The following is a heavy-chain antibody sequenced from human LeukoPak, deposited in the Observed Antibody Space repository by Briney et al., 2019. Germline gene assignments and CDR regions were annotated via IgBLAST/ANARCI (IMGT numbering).Heavy chain of an antibody. CDR2: ITGDGGGT. CDR3: AKETSSGNFVTLDC. D-gene: IGHD1-26*01. CDR1: GFTFRSYV. V-gene: IGHV3-23*01. Sequence: GGSLRLSCAASGFTFRSYVMSWVRQVPGKGLEWESAITGDGGGTNHADSVKGRFTISRDNSKNTLYLQMNSLRAEDTAVYYCAKETSSGNFVTLDCWGQGTLVTVSS. J-gene: IGHJ4*02.